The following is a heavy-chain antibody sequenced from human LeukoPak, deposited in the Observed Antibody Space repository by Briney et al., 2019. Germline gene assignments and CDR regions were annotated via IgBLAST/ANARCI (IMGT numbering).Heavy chain of an antibody. CDR3: ARGATGTTGFDY. J-gene: IGHJ4*02. D-gene: IGHD1-1*01. CDR1: GGSFSGYY. V-gene: IGHV3-11*01. CDR2: ISSSGSTI. Sequence: LSLTCAVYGGSFSGYYWSWIRQAPGKGLEWVSYISSSGSTIYYADSVKGRFTISRDNAKNSLYLQMNSLRAEDTAVYYCARGATGTTGFDYWGQGTLVTVSS.